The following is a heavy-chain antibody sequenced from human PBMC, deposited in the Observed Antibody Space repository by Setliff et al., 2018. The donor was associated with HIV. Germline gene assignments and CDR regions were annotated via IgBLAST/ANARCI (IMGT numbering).Heavy chain of an antibody. CDR3: ARLPGYCSSTGCQGYFDY. V-gene: IGHV4-61*02. J-gene: IGHJ4*02. Sequence: SETLSLTCTVSGGSISTGSYYWSWIRQPAGKGLEWIGRIYISGSTNYNSSLKSRLTISADTSKNQFSLKLSSVTASDTAVYYCARLPGYCSSTGCQGYFDYWGQGTLVTVSS. D-gene: IGHD2-2*01. CDR2: IYISGST. CDR1: GGSISTGSYY.